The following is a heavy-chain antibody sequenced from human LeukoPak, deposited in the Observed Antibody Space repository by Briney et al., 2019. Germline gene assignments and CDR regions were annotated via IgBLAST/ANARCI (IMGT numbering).Heavy chain of an antibody. J-gene: IGHJ4*02. Sequence: GSLRLSCAASGFTFSSYAMGWVRQAPGKGLEWVSAISDSGGDTYYADSVKGRFTISKDNSKNTLYLQMNGLISDDTAVYHCAKGSSGGRPYYFDYWAQGALVTVSS. CDR1: GFTFSSYA. CDR2: ISDSGGDT. V-gene: IGHV3-23*01. D-gene: IGHD2-15*01. CDR3: AKGSSGGRPYYFDY.